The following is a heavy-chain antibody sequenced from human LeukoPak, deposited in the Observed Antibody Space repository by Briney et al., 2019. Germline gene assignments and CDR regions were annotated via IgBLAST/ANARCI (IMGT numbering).Heavy chain of an antibody. D-gene: IGHD6-13*01. CDR1: SGSISSYY. CDR3: ARTRGAAVNFDY. CDR2: IYYTGST. V-gene: IGHV4-59*01. J-gene: IGHJ4*02. Sequence: PSETLSLTCSVSSGSISSYYWNWIRQPPGKGLEWIGYIYYTGSTNYNPSLKSRVTISVDTSKNQFSLSLTSVTAADTAVYYCARTRGAAVNFDYWGQGTLVTVSS.